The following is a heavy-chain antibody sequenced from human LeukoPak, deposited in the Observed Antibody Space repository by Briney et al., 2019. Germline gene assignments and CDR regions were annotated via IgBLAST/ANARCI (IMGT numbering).Heavy chain of an antibody. V-gene: IGHV4-59*01. CDR3: ARVHYCSSTSCYSRYAFDI. CDR2: IYYSGST. CDR1: GGSISSYY. J-gene: IGHJ3*02. Sequence: SETPSLTCTVSGGSISSYYWSWIRQPPGKGLEWIGYIYYSGSTNYNPSLKSRVTISVDTSKNQFSLKLSSVTAADTAVYYCARVHYCSSTSCYSRYAFDIWGQGTMVTVSS. D-gene: IGHD2-2*02.